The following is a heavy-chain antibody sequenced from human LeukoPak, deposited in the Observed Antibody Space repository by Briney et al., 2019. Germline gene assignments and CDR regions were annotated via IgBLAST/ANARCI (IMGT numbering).Heavy chain of an antibody. CDR2: TYSGGST. D-gene: IGHD6-13*01. Sequence: PGGSLRLSCAASGFTVSSNYMSWVRQAPGKGLEWVSVTYSGGSTCYADSVKGRFTISRHNSKNTLYLQMNSLRAEDTAVYYCARNIAAAGSYWGQGTLVTASS. J-gene: IGHJ4*02. CDR3: ARNIAAAGSY. CDR1: GFTVSSNY. V-gene: IGHV3-53*04.